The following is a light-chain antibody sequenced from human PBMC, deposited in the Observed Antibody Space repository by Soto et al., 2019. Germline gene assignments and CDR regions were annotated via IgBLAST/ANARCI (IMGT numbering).Light chain of an antibody. Sequence: EIVLTQSPGTLSLSPGASSPLSCRASQSVGSNLAWYQQKPGQAPRLLIYGASTRATGIPARFSGSGSGTEFTLTIRSLQSEDFAVYYCQKYNSWPPITVGQGKRLEIK. CDR1: QSVGSN. CDR3: QKYNSWPPIT. CDR2: GAS. V-gene: IGKV3-15*01. J-gene: IGKJ5*01.